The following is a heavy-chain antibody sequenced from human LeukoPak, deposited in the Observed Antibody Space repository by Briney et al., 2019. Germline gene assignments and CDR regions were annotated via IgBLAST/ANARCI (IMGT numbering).Heavy chain of an antibody. CDR1: GGSFRDYY. CDR3: ARGLGVVVHDY. Sequence: SETLSLTCAIYGGSFRDYYCSWIRQSPGKGLEWIGEINHSGSTNYNPSLKSRVTISVDTSKNQFSLKLSSVTAADTAVYYCARGLGVVVHDYWGQGTLVTVSS. J-gene: IGHJ4*02. V-gene: IGHV4-34*01. CDR2: INHSGST. D-gene: IGHD2-15*01.